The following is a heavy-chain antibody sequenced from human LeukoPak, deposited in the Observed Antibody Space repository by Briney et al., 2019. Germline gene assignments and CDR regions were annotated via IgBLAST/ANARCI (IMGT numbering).Heavy chain of an antibody. Sequence: GGSLRLSCAASGFTFSSYGMHWVRQAPGKGLEWVAVISYDGTNKYYADSVKGRFTISRDNSKNTLYLQMNSLRAEDTAVYYCAKSADDYGDYTDYWGQGTLVTVSS. J-gene: IGHJ4*02. CDR2: ISYDGTNK. CDR3: AKSADDYGDYTDY. D-gene: IGHD4-17*01. V-gene: IGHV3-30*18. CDR1: GFTFSSYG.